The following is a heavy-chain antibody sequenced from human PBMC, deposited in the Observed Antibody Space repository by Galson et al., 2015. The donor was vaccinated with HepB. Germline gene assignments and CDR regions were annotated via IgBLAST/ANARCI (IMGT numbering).Heavy chain of an antibody. J-gene: IGHJ4*02. V-gene: IGHV3-30*02. CDR3: AKQSGSYTYFDS. D-gene: IGHD1-26*01. CDR2: IRYDGNNE. CDR1: GFTFSDSA. Sequence: SLRLSCAASGFTFSDSAMHWVRQAPGKGLEWVAYIRYDGNNEYYADSVKGRFTISRDNSKNTLYLQMNSLRAEDTAVFYCAKQSGSYTYFDSWGQGTLVTVSS.